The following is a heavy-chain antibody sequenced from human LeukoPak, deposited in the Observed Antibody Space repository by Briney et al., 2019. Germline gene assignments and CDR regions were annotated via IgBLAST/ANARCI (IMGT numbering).Heavy chain of an antibody. J-gene: IGHJ4*02. V-gene: IGHV4-59*08. CDR2: IYYSGST. CDR3: ARRRDGNYFDY. Sequence: SETLSLTCTVSGGSITSYYWSWIRQPPGQGLEWIGYIYYSGSTNYNPSLKSRVTISVDTSKNQFSLKLSSVTAADTAVYYCARRRDGNYFDYWGQGTPVTVCS. CDR1: GGSITSYY. D-gene: IGHD5-24*01.